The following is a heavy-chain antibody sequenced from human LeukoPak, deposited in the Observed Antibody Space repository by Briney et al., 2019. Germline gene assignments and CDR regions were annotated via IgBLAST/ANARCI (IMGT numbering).Heavy chain of an antibody. V-gene: IGHV1-69*13. D-gene: IGHD6-19*01. Sequence: SVKVSCKASGGTVSSYAISWVRQAPGQGLEWMGGIIPIFGTANYAQKFQGRVTITADESTSTAYMELSSLRSEDTAVYYCARDWWKVTSLAVAGSNWFDPWGQGTLVTVSS. CDR3: ARDWWKVTSLAVAGSNWFDP. CDR1: GGTVSSYA. CDR2: IIPIFGTA. J-gene: IGHJ5*02.